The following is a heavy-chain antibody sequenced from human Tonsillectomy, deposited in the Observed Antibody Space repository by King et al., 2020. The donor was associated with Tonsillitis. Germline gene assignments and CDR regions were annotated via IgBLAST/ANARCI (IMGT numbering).Heavy chain of an antibody. CDR2: VSATGDST. V-gene: IGHV3-23*04. Sequence: VQLVESGGGLVQPGGSLTLSCAASGCTFNSYAMSWVRQAPGRGREWVAAVSATGDSTYYADSVKGWFTISRDKSKNPLYLQMNSLRPEDTAVYYCAKALGYYYYYMDVWGKGTTVTVSS. J-gene: IGHJ6*03. CDR3: AKALGYYYYYMDV. CDR1: GCTFNSYA.